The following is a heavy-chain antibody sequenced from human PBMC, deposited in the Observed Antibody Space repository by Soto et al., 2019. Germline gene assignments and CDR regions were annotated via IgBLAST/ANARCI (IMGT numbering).Heavy chain of an antibody. CDR2: SIPIFGTA. V-gene: IGHV1-69*13. CDR3: ARGRGYSGDDHYYYFDMDV. D-gene: IGHD5-12*01. J-gene: IGHJ6*02. CDR1: GGTFNNYP. Sequence: ASVKVSCKASGGTFNNYPITWVRQAPGGGLEWMGGSIPIFGTANYAQKFQGRVTISVDESTSTAYMELSSLRSEDTAVYYCARGRGYSGDDHYYYFDMDVWGQGTTVTVSS.